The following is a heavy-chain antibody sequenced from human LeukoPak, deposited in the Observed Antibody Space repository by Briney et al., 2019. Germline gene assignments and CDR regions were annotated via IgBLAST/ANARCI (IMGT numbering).Heavy chain of an antibody. CDR2: IHTSGST. CDR3: ARTRQNYYGSAHAIDY. Sequence: SETLSLTCNVSGVSISSYYWSWIRQPAGKGLEWIGRIHTSGSTNYNPSLKSRVTMSVDTSKNQFSLKLSSVTAADTAVYYCARTRQNYYGSAHAIDYWGQGTLVTVSS. D-gene: IGHD3-10*01. V-gene: IGHV4-4*07. J-gene: IGHJ4*02. CDR1: GVSISSYY.